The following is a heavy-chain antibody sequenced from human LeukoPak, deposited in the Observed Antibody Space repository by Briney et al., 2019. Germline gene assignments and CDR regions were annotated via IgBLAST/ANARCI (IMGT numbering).Heavy chain of an antibody. V-gene: IGHV4-34*01. J-gene: IGHJ5*02. CDR2: INHSGST. CDR3: ANFKGWILNWFDP. Sequence: KPSETLSLTCAVYGGSFSGYYWGCIRQPPGKGLEWIGEINHSGSTNYNPSLKSRVTISVDTSKNQFSLKLSSVTAADTAVYYCANFKGWILNWFDPWGQGTLVTVSS. CDR1: GGSFSGYY. D-gene: IGHD2-2*03.